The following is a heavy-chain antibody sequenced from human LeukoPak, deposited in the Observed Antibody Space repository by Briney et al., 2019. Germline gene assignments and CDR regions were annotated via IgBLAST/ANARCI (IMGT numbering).Heavy chain of an antibody. CDR1: GFTFSGYA. V-gene: IGHV3-30*04. CDR3: ARGRPSNARNYFYYMDV. Sequence: GTSLRLSCAASGFTFSGYAMHWVRQAPGKGLDWVAVMSYDGIDKYYADSVKGRLRISRDNSKNTLYLQMKSLRTEDTAVYYCARGRPSNARNYFYYMDVWGKGTTVTVSS. J-gene: IGHJ6*03. CDR2: MSYDGIDK. D-gene: IGHD2-8*01.